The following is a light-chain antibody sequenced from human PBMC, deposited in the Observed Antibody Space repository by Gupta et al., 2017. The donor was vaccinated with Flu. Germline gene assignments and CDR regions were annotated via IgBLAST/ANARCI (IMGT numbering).Light chain of an antibody. CDR2: ANS. Sequence: VIIPCTGSTSNIGAGYDVHWYQVLPETAPKLLISANSNRPSGVADRFSGSKSDTSASLAITGLQAEDEADYYCQSFDDGLGAYVFGTGTKVSVL. CDR3: QSFDDGLGAYV. V-gene: IGLV1-40*01. CDR1: TSNIGAGYD. J-gene: IGLJ1*01.